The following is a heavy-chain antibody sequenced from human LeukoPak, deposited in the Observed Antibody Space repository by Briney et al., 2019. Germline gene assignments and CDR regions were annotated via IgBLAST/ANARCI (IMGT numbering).Heavy chain of an antibody. V-gene: IGHV3-23*01. CDR1: GFTFGTHA. J-gene: IGHJ3*02. CDR2: ISRGSIT. Sequence: GGSLGLSCVASGFTFGTHAMSWVRQVPGKGLEWVSGISRGSITYYSDSVKGGFTISRDNSKNTLYLQMNSLRAEDTAVYYCAKGPSPLEWFQDAFDIWGQGTMVTVSS. CDR3: AKGPSPLEWFQDAFDI. D-gene: IGHD3-3*01.